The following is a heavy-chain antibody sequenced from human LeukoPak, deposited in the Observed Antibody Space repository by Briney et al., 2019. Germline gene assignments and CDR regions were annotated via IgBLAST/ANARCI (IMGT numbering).Heavy chain of an antibody. J-gene: IGHJ4*02. CDR2: ISYSGST. D-gene: IGHD2-2*02. CDR1: GGSISSGDYY. CDR3: ARRAVPAAIQGPDY. Sequence: SQTLSLTCTVSGGSISSGDYYWSWIRQPPGKGLEWIGYISYSGSTYYNPSLKSRVTISVDTSKNQFSLKLSSVTAADTAVYYCARRAVPAAIQGPDYWGQGTLVTVSS. V-gene: IGHV4-30-4*08.